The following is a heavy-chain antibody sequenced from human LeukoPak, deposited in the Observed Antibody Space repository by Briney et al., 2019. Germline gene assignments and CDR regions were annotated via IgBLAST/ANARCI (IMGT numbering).Heavy chain of an antibody. J-gene: IGHJ4*02. D-gene: IGHD1-14*01. Sequence: GGSLRLSCAASGFTFSGYWMHWVRQAPGKGLVWVSAINGDGSSTSYADSVKGRFTISRDNAKNTLYLQMSSLRADDTAVYYCARGIRSSLDYWSQGTLVTVSS. CDR1: GFTFSGYW. CDR2: INGDGSST. V-gene: IGHV3-74*01. CDR3: ARGIRSSLDY.